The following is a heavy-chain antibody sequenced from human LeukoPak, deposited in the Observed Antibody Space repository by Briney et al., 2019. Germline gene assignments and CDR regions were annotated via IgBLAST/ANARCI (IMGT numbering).Heavy chain of an antibody. CDR1: GGSFSGYY. J-gene: IGHJ4*02. D-gene: IGHD4-17*01. V-gene: IGHV4-31*11. Sequence: SETLSLTCAVYGGSFSGYYWSWIRQHPGKGLEWIGYIYYSGSTYYNPSLKSRVTISVDTSKNQFPLKLSSVTAADTAVYYCARGDDYAYWGQGTLVTVSS. CDR3: ARGDDYAY. CDR2: IYYSGST.